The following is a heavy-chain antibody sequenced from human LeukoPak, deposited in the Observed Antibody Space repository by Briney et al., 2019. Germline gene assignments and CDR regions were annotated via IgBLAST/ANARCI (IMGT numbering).Heavy chain of an antibody. CDR3: AKGSGDYVWNWYFDL. V-gene: IGHV3-30-3*01. J-gene: IGHJ2*01. Sequence: PGGSLRLSCAASGFTFSSYAMHWVRQAPGKGLEWVAVISYDGSNKYYADSVKGRFTISRDNSKNTLYLQMNSLRAEDTAVYYCAKGSGDYVWNWYFDLWGRGTLVTVSS. CDR2: ISYDGSNK. CDR1: GFTFSSYA. D-gene: IGHD4-17*01.